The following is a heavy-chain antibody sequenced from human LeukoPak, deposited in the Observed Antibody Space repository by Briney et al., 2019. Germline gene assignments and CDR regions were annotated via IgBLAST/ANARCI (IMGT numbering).Heavy chain of an antibody. CDR3: AKDANYYDSSGYFIPFDY. J-gene: IGHJ4*02. CDR2: ISGNGHQT. CDR1: GFTFSRFA. Sequence: PGGSRTLPCSASGFTFSRFAMTWVRKVPGRGLEWVSTISGNGHQTYYADSVKGRFSVSRDNSKNIPYLQMDSLRADDSALYYCAKDANYYDSSGYFIPFDYWGQGTLVTVSS. D-gene: IGHD3-22*01. V-gene: IGHV3-23*01.